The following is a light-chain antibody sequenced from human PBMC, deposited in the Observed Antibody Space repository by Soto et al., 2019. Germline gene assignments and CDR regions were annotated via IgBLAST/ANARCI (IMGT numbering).Light chain of an antibody. Sequence: QSVLTQPPSVSGAPGQGITISCTGTRSNLGAGYDVHWYQQLPGAAPKLLIYANNKRPSGVLDRFSGSKSGTSASLAITGLQAEDEADYYCCSYAGSRTYVFGAGTKLTVL. V-gene: IGLV1-40*01. J-gene: IGLJ1*01. CDR3: CSYAGSRTYV. CDR2: ANN. CDR1: RSNLGAGYD.